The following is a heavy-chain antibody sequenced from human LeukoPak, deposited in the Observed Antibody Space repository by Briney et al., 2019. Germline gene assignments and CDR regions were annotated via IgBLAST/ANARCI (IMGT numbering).Heavy chain of an antibody. D-gene: IGHD2-2*01. CDR1: GLPFSDYS. CDR2: ISSSGDYI. Sequence: KPGGSLRLSCAASGLPFSDYSMNWVRQAPGKGLEWVSPISSSGDYIYYADSVKGRFTISRDNAKKSLYLQMSSLRTEDTAVYYCAAGSTSCDSCGWFDPWGQGTLVTVSS. V-gene: IGHV3-21*01. J-gene: IGHJ5*02. CDR3: AAGSTSCDSCGWFDP.